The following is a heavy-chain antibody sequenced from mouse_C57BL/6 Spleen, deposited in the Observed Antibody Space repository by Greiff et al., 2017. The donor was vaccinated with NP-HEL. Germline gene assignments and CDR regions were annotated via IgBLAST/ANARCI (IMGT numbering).Heavy chain of an antibody. D-gene: IGHD1-1*01. CDR3: ARRTTVVGYYAMDY. J-gene: IGHJ4*01. CDR1: GYTFTDYN. Sequence: EVKLMESGPELVKPGASVKIPCKASGYTFTDYNMDWVKQSHGKSLEWIGDINPNNGGTIYNQKFKGKATLTVDKSSSTAYMELRSLTSEDTAVYYCARRTTVVGYYAMDYWGQGTSVTVSS. CDR2: INPNNGGT. V-gene: IGHV1-18*01.